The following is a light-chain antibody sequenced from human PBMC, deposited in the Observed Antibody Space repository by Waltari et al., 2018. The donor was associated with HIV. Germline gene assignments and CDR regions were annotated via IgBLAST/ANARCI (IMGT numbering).Light chain of an antibody. CDR2: AAS. CDR3: QQSYNSPLT. Sequence: DNQLTQSQSYLSDSVGDRVTITCRSSQSITAYINWYQQKLGKAPKLLIYAASSLQSGVPSRFSGSGSGTDFTLSISSLQPEDFATYYCQQSYNSPLTFGQGTKVEIK. CDR1: QSITAY. V-gene: IGKV1-39*01. J-gene: IGKJ1*01.